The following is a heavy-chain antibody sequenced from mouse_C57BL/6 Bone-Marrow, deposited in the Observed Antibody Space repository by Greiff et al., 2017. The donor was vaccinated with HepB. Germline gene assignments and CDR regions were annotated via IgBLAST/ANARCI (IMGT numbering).Heavy chain of an antibody. CDR2: ISSGGSYT. CDR1: GFTFSSYG. Sequence: VQLQQSGGDLVKPGGSLKLSCAASGFTFSSYGMSWVRQTPDKRLEWVATISSGGSYTYYPDSVKGRFTISRDNAKNTLYLQMSSLKSEDTAMYYCARQTTVVAYYAMDYWGQGTSVTVSS. CDR3: ARQTTVVAYYAMDY. D-gene: IGHD1-1*01. V-gene: IGHV5-6*01. J-gene: IGHJ4*01.